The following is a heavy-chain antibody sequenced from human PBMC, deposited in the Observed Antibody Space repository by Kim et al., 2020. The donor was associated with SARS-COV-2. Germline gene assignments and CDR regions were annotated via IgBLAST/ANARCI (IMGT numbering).Heavy chain of an antibody. Sequence: GGSLRLSCAGSGFTFSSYAMSWVRQAPGKGLEWLFSISASSGTINYADSVRGRFTVSRDNAKNTLYLDMNSLRADDTAVYYCAKDNYYDSGRYTFFEYWGQGTLVTVSS. CDR1: GFTFSSYA. V-gene: IGHV3-23*01. D-gene: IGHD3-16*01. CDR2: ISASSGTI. CDR3: AKDNYYDSGRYTFFEY. J-gene: IGHJ4*02.